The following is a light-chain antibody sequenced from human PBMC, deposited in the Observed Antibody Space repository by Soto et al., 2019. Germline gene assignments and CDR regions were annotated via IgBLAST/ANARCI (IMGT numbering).Light chain of an antibody. J-gene: IGKJ4*01. V-gene: IGKV1-33*01. CDR1: QDISNF. Sequence: DIQMTQSPSSLSASVGDRVTITCQASQDISNFLNWYQQKPGKPPNLLIYGASNLETGVPSRFSGSGSGTHFTFTISSLQPEDIATYYCQQYAHLPLTLGGGTKVEIK. CDR2: GAS. CDR3: QQYAHLPLT.